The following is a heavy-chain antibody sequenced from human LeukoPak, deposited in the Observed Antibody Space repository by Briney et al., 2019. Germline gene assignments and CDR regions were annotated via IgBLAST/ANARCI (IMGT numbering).Heavy chain of an antibody. CDR1: GYTFTGYY. V-gene: IGHV1-2*02. J-gene: IGHJ3*02. CDR3: ARDHYYDSSGYPDAFDI. CDR2: INPNSGGT. Sequence: ASVNVSCTASGYTFTGYYMHWVRQAPGQGLEWMGWINPNSGGTNYAQKFQGRVTMTRDTSISTAYMELSRLRSDDTAVYYCARDHYYDSSGYPDAFDIWGQGTMVTVSS. D-gene: IGHD3-22*01.